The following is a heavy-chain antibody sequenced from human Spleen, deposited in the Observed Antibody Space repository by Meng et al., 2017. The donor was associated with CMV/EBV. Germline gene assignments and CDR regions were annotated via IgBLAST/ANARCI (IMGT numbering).Heavy chain of an antibody. Sequence: SETLSLTCTVSGGSISRISYYWGWIRQPPGKGLEWVGNVYYTGSIYYNPSLKSRITVSVDTSKNQFSLRLSSVTAADTAVYYCARFCYLVGGGLDYWGQGTLVTVSS. D-gene: IGHD2-15*01. V-gene: IGHV4-39*07. J-gene: IGHJ4*02. CDR1: GGSISRISYY. CDR3: ARFCYLVGGGLDY. CDR2: VYYTGSI.